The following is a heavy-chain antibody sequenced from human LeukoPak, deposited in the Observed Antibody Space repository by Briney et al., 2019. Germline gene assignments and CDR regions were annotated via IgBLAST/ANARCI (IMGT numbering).Heavy chain of an antibody. CDR2: IRNKANSHTT. CDR3: ARARTGSIRFFDY. V-gene: IGHV3-72*01. CDR1: GFIFSDYY. Sequence: GGSLRLSCAASGFIFSDYYMEWVRQAPGKGLEWVGRIRNKANSHTTEYAASVKGKFTFSRDDSKNSLYLQMNSLEIEDTAIYYCARARTGSIRFFDYWGQGTLVTVSS. J-gene: IGHJ4*02. D-gene: IGHD3-16*01.